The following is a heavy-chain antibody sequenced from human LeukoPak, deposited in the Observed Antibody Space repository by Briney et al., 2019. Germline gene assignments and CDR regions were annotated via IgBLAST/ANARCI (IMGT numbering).Heavy chain of an antibody. D-gene: IGHD6-19*01. CDR1: GESFSGYY. Sequence: SETLSLTCAVYGESFSGYYWSWIRQPPGKGLEWIGEINHSGSTNYNPSLKSRVTISVDTSKNQFSLKLSSVTAADTAVYYCARADSSGWYQFDYWGQGTLVTVSS. V-gene: IGHV4-34*01. J-gene: IGHJ4*02. CDR3: ARADSSGWYQFDY. CDR2: INHSGST.